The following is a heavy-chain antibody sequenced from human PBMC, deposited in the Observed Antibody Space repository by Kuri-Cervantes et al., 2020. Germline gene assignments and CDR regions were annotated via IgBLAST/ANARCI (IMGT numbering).Heavy chain of an antibody. V-gene: IGHV1-46*01. CDR3: ARDYYDSTFFQY. Sequence: ASVKVSCKASGYTFTSYYMHWVRQAPGQGLEWMGIINPSGGSTSYAQKFQGRVTMTRDTSLGTAYMELSRLRSDDTAVYYCARDYYDSTFFQYWAQGTLVTVSS. J-gene: IGHJ1*01. CDR2: INPSGGST. D-gene: IGHD3-22*01. CDR1: GYTFTSYY.